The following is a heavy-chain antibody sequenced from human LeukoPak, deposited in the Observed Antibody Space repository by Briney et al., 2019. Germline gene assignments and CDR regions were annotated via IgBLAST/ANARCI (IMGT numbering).Heavy chain of an antibody. D-gene: IGHD2-2*01. Sequence: SETLSLTCTVSGGSISSSSYYWGWIRQPPGKGLGWIGSIYYSGSTYYNPSLKSRVTISVDTSKNQFSLKLSSVTAADTAVYYCARHSSSTSCYFLPWGQGTLVTVSS. J-gene: IGHJ5*02. CDR1: GGSISSSSYY. V-gene: IGHV4-39*01. CDR2: IYYSGST. CDR3: ARHSSSTSCYFLP.